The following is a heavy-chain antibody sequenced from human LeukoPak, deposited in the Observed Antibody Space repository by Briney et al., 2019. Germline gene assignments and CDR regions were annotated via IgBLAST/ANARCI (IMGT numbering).Heavy chain of an antibody. J-gene: IGHJ3*02. CDR1: GFTFSSYA. CDR3: ARALNGFDI. CDR2: IYSGGSI. V-gene: IGHV3-53*01. Sequence: QTGGSLRLSCAASGFTFSSYAMSWVRQAPGKGLEWVSVIYSGGSIYYADSVKGRFTISRDNSRNTLYLQMNSLRAEDTAVYYCARALNGFDIWGPGTLVTVSS.